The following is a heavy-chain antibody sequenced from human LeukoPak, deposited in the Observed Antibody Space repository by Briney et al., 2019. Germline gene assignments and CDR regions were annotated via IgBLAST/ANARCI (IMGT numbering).Heavy chain of an antibody. Sequence: PETLSLTCTVSGGSISSSSYYWGWIRQPPGKGLEWIGSIYYSGSTYYNPSLKSRVTISVDTSKNQFSLKLSSVTAADTAVYYCAGRLYFDYWGQGTLVTVSS. V-gene: IGHV4-39*01. CDR1: GGSISSSSYY. CDR2: IYYSGST. D-gene: IGHD4-11*01. CDR3: AGRLYFDY. J-gene: IGHJ4*02.